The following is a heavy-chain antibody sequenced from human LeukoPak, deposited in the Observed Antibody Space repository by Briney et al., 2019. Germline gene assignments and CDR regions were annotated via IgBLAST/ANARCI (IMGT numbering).Heavy chain of an antibody. Sequence: GGSLRLSCAASGFTFSSYAMSWVRQAPGKGLEWVSTISGSGGSTYYAASVEGRFTISRDNSKNTLYLQMNSLRAEDTAVYYCAKDRMIVVVITLTVWGQGTLVTVSS. V-gene: IGHV3-23*01. J-gene: IGHJ4*02. CDR1: GFTFSSYA. D-gene: IGHD3-22*01. CDR3: AKDRMIVVVITLTV. CDR2: ISGSGGST.